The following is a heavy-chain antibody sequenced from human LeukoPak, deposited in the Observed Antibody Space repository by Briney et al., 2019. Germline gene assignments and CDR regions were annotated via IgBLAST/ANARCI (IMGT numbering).Heavy chain of an antibody. Sequence: GGSLRLSCAASGFTFSSYEMHWVRQAPGKGPEWVSYISGSGSTKYYADSVKGRFTISRDNALNSLHLQMSSLRDEDTAVYYCATLRPRQQLVVDHWGQGTLVTVYS. J-gene: IGHJ4*02. CDR3: ATLRPRQQLVVDH. V-gene: IGHV3-48*03. CDR1: GFTFSSYE. CDR2: ISGSGSTK. D-gene: IGHD6-13*01.